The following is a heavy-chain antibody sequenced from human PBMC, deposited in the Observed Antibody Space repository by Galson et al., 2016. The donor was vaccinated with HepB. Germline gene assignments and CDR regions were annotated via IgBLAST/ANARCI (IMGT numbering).Heavy chain of an antibody. Sequence: WVAVISTNGISQNYEDSVKGRFTVYRDNSKNTVDLQMNSLRPEDTAVYYCAKDQGILRHFDWLTYDAFDMWGQGTMVTVSS. J-gene: IGHJ3*02. CDR2: ISTNGISQ. CDR3: AKDQGILRHFDWLTYDAFDM. V-gene: IGHV3-30*18. D-gene: IGHD3-9*01.